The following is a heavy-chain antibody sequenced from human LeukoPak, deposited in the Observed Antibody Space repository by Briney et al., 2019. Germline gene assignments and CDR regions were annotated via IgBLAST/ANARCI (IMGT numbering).Heavy chain of an antibody. CDR1: GYTFTSYG. V-gene: IGHV1-18*01. Sequence: ASVKVSCKSSGYTFTSYGISWVRQAPGQGLEWMGWISAYNGNTNYAQKLQGRVTMTTDTSTSTAYMELRSLRSDDTAVYYCAREALSWQLVPYDDYGMYVWGQGNTVTVSS. CDR3: AREALSWQLVPYDDYGMYV. D-gene: IGHD6-13*01. J-gene: IGHJ6*02. CDR2: ISAYNGNT.